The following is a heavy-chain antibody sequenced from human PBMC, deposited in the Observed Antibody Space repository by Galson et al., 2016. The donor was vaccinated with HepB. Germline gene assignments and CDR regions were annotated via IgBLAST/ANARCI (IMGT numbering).Heavy chain of an antibody. D-gene: IGHD1-7*01. V-gene: IGHV3-30-3*02. CDR3: AKDHTGSTVGWSDGMDV. J-gene: IGHJ6*02. CDR2: ISYGGRDE. Sequence: EWVAVISYGGRDEYYADSVKGRSTISRDTSKNTLFLQLSSLRVEDTAVYYCAKDHTGSTVGWSDGMDVRGQGTRVTVSS.